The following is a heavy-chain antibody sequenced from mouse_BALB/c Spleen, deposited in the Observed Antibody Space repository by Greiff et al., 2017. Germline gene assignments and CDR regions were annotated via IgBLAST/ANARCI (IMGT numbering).Heavy chain of an antibody. V-gene: IGHV7-3*02. Sequence: EVQVVESGGGLVQPGGSLRLSCATSGFTFTDYYMSWVRQPPGKALEWLGFIRNKANGYTTEYSASVKGRFTISRDNSQSILYLQMNTLRAEDSATYYCARGLLRAMDYWGQGTSVTVSS. CDR1: GFTFTDYY. D-gene: IGHD2-10*01. CDR3: ARGLLRAMDY. CDR2: IRNKANGYTT. J-gene: IGHJ4*01.